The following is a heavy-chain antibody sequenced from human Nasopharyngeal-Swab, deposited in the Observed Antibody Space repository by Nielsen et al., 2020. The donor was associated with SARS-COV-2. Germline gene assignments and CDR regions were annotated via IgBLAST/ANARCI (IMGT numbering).Heavy chain of an antibody. CDR3: ARDPPSSGWTLES. CDR2: IWYDGREK. CDR1: GFTFSRSA. Sequence: GESLKISCAASGFTFSRSAMHWVRQAPGKGLEWVAVIWYDGREKYYVDSVKGRFTISRDNSKNTLYLQMNSLRVEDTAVYYCARDPPSSGWTLESWCQGDLVTVSS. D-gene: IGHD6-25*01. J-gene: IGHJ4*02. V-gene: IGHV3-33*01.